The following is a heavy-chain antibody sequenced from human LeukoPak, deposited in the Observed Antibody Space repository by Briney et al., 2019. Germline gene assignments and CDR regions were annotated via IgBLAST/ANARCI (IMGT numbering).Heavy chain of an antibody. CDR2: IGNDGSSE. Sequence: GRSLRLSCATSGFMFSFYGMHWVRQAPGKGLEWVAFIGNDGSSEYNANSVKGRFFISRDNSKNTLYLQMHSLRAEDTAVYYCATTLRGYCSSSSCYGVIDIWGQGTMVTVSS. CDR1: GFMFSFYG. J-gene: IGHJ3*02. V-gene: IGHV3-30*02. D-gene: IGHD2-2*01. CDR3: ATTLRGYCSSSSCYGVIDI.